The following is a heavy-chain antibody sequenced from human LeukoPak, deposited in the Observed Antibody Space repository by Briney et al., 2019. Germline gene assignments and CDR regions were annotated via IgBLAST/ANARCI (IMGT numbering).Heavy chain of an antibody. CDR1: GFSFSAYG. D-gene: IGHD6-13*01. V-gene: IGHV3-33*01. CDR3: ARSQSSSLIDY. CDR2: IWYDGSSK. Sequence: GRSLRLSCAASGFSFSAYGVHWVRQAPGKGLEWVAVIWYDGSSKGYADSVKGRFTLSRDNSKNTLYLQMNSLTVEDTAVYYCARSQSSSLIDYWGQGTLVTVSS. J-gene: IGHJ4*02.